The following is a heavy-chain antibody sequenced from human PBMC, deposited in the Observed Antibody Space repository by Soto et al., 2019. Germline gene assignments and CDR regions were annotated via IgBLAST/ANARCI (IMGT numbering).Heavy chain of an antibody. V-gene: IGHV4-4*02. CDR2: IYHSGST. Sequence: PSETLSLTCAVSGGSLSSSNWWNWVRQPPGKGLEWIGKIYHSGSTNYNPSLKSRVTISVDKSKNQFSLKLSSVTAADTAVYYCARVYMVRGTIIRYFDYWGQGTLVTVS. J-gene: IGHJ4*02. CDR1: GGSLSSSNW. D-gene: IGHD3-10*01. CDR3: ARVYMVRGTIIRYFDY.